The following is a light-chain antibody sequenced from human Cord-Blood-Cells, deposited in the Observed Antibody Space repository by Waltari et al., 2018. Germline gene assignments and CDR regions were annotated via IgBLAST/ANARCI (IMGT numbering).Light chain of an antibody. CDR3: QQYGSSPRT. CDR2: GAS. V-gene: IGKV3-20*01. J-gene: IGKJ1*01. CDR1: QSVSSSY. Sequence: EIVLTQSPGTLSLSPGERATLSCRASQSVSSSYLAWYQQKPGQAPRLRIYGASSRATGIPDRCSGSGSGTDFTLTISRLEPEDFAVYYYQQYGSSPRTFGQGTKVEIK.